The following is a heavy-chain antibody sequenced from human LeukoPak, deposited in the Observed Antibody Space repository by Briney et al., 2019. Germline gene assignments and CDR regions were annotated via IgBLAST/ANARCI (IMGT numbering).Heavy chain of an antibody. D-gene: IGHD6-13*01. J-gene: IGHJ3*02. CDR1: GYTFTSNY. CDR3: ARGYSSSWYGDAFDI. Sequence: ASVKVSCKAFGYTFTSNYMHWVRQAPGQGPEWMGVINPSGGSTSYAQKFQGRVTMTRDMSTSTVYMELSSLRSEDTAVYYCARGYSSSWYGDAFDIWGQGTMVTVSS. CDR2: INPSGGST. V-gene: IGHV1-46*01.